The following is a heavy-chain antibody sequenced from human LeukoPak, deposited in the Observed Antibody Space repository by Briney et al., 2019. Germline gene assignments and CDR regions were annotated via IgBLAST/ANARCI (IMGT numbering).Heavy chain of an antibody. CDR3: ARSPDTAMIDY. J-gene: IGHJ4*02. CDR1: GYSISSGHY. CDR2: IYYSGST. D-gene: IGHD5-18*01. V-gene: IGHV4-38-2*01. Sequence: SETLSLTWAVSGYSISSGHYWGRIRQPPGKGLEWIGSIYYSGSTYYNPSLKSRVTLSVDTSKNQFSLKLSSMTAADTAVYYCARSPDTAMIDYWGQGTLVTVSS.